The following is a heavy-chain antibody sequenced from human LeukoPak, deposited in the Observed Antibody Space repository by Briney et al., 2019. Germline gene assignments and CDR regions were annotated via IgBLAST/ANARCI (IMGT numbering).Heavy chain of an antibody. V-gene: IGHV1-2*02. CDR1: GYTFTGYY. CDR3: VREGLGPSFSAWFDP. CDR2: INPNSGGT. J-gene: IGHJ5*02. Sequence: ASVKVSCKASGYTFTGYYMYWVRQAPGQGLEWMGWINPNSGGTNYAQKFQGRVTMTRDTSISTTYMELSRLRPEDTAVYYCVREGLGPSFSAWFDPWGHGTLVTVSS. D-gene: IGHD3/OR15-3a*01.